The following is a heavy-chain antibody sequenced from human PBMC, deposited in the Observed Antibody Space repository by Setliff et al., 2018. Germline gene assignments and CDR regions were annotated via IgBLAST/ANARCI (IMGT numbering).Heavy chain of an antibody. CDR1: GGSISSISYY. V-gene: IGHV4-39*07. Sequence: PSETLSLTCTVSGGSISSISYYWGWIRQPPGKGLEWIWELNHSGSTNYNPSLKSRVTISVDTSKNQFSLKLSYVTAADTAVYYCARVRVVYYYYGMDVWGQGTTVTVSS. CDR3: ARVRVVYYYYGMDV. CDR2: LNHSGST. J-gene: IGHJ6*02. D-gene: IGHD3-3*01.